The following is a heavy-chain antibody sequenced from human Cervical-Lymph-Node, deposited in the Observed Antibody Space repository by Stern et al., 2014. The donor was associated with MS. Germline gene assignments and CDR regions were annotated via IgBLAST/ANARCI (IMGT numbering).Heavy chain of an antibody. Sequence: QVQLMQSGAEVKKPGSSVKVSCQASGGTFSTLAINWVRQASGQGLEWMGGIIPIIDSANYAQKFQDRVTITADTSTRTVYMELRNLGTEDTAVFFCARDRRDAHTYAFDTWGQGTPVTVSA. CDR2: IIPIIDSA. J-gene: IGHJ3*02. V-gene: IGHV1-69*06. CDR1: GGTFSTLA. CDR3: ARDRRDAHTYAFDT. D-gene: IGHD5-24*01.